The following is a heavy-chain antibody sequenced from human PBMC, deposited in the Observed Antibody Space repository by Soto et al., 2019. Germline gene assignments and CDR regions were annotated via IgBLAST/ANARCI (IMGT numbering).Heavy chain of an antibody. J-gene: IGHJ6*02. V-gene: IGHV5-51*01. CDR1: GYSFTSYW. Sequence: PGESLKISCKGSGYSFTSYWIGWVRQMPGKGLEWMGIIYPGDSDTRYSPYFQGQVTISADKSISTAYLQWSSLKASDTAMYYCATAISTTSSGWYVLWDVWGQGTTVTVSS. CDR2: IYPGDSDT. D-gene: IGHD6-19*01. CDR3: ATAISTTSSGWYVLWDV.